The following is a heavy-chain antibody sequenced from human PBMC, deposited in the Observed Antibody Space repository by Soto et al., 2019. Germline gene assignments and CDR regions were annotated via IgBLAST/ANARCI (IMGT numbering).Heavy chain of an antibody. CDR1: GGSFSGHY. J-gene: IGHJ6*02. CDR3: ARGGITMYDYALDV. D-gene: IGHD3-3*01. Sequence: QVQLQQWGAGLLRPSETLSLTCAVDGGSFSGHYWSWIRQPPGKGLEWIGEINPSGSTNYNPSLKSLGTISADTSRNQFSLKLSSVTAADTAVFYCARGGITMYDYALDVWGQGTTVTVSS. CDR2: INPSGST. V-gene: IGHV4-34*01.